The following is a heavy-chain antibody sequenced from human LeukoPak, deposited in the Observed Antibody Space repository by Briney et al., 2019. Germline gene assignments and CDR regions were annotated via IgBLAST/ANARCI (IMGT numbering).Heavy chain of an antibody. CDR3: TTDRYCSGGSAYYYYYGMDV. CDR2: IKSKTDGGTT. D-gene: IGHD2-15*01. Sequence: PGGSLRLSCAASGFTFSNAWMSWVRQAPGKGLEWVGRIKSKTDGGTTDYAAPVKGRFTISRDDSKNTLYLQMNGLKTEDTAVYYCTTDRYCSGGSAYYYYYGMDVWGQGTTVTVSS. J-gene: IGHJ6*02. V-gene: IGHV3-15*01. CDR1: GFTFSNAW.